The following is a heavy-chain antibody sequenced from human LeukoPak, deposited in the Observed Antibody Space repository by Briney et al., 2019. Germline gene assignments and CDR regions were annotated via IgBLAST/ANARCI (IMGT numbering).Heavy chain of an antibody. Sequence: PSETLSLTCAVYGGSFSGYYWSWIRQPPGKGLEWIGEINHSGSTNYNPSLKSRVTISVDTSKNQFSLKLSSVTAADTAVYYCARGRRGTYYYGSGYDYWGQGTLVTVSS. V-gene: IGHV4-34*01. CDR1: GGSFSGYY. D-gene: IGHD3-10*01. CDR2: INHSGST. J-gene: IGHJ4*02. CDR3: ARGRRGTYYYGSGYDY.